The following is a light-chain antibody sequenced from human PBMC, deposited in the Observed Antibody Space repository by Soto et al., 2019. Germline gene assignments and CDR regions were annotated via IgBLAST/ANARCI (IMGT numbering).Light chain of an antibody. CDR1: SSYVGGYNY. Sequence: QSVLTQPASVSGSPGQSITISCTGTSSYVGGYNYVSWYQQHPGKAPKLMIYDVSNRPSGVSNRFSGSKSGNTASLTISGLQTEDEADYYCSSYTRSSSLVFGGGTKLTVL. J-gene: IGLJ3*02. CDR2: DVS. V-gene: IGLV2-14*01. CDR3: SSYTRSSSLV.